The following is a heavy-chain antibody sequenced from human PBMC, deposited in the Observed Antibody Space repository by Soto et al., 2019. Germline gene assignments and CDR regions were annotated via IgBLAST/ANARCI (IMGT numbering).Heavy chain of an antibody. J-gene: IGHJ4*02. CDR1: GGTFSSYA. D-gene: IGHD3-22*01. V-gene: IGHV1-18*01. CDR2: ISAYNGNT. Sequence: GASVKVSCKASGGTFSSYAISWVRQAPGQGLERMGWISAYNGNTNYAQKLQGRVTMTTDTSTSTAYMELRSLRSDDTAVYYCARDRLGYYYDSSGYYRPAQNFDYWGQGTLVTGSA. CDR3: ARDRLGYYYDSSGYYRPAQNFDY.